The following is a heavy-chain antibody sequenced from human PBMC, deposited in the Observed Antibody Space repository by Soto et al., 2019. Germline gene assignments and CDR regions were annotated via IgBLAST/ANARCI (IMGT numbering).Heavy chain of an antibody. Sequence: AAVKVSCKASGGTFSSYAISWVRQAPGQGLEWMGGIIPIYGTANYAQKLQGRVTITAAESTSTAYMELSSMRAEDTAVYYCARGPLVGPGGLDHWGQGTLVTVSS. CDR1: GGTFSSYA. CDR3: ARGPLVGPGGLDH. V-gene: IGHV1-69*13. CDR2: IIPIYGTA. J-gene: IGHJ5*02. D-gene: IGHD3-10*01.